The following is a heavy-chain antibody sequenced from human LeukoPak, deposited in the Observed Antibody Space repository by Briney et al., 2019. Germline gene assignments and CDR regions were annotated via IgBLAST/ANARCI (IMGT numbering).Heavy chain of an antibody. Sequence: EPSETLSLTCAVYGGSFSGYYWTWIRQPPGKALEWIGEINHTGNTNYNPSLKSRLTISVDTSKNHSSLNLTSMTAADTALYFCARGYYDRSGYYYFDYWGQGTLVTVSS. D-gene: IGHD3-22*01. J-gene: IGHJ4*02. V-gene: IGHV4-34*01. CDR3: ARGYYDRSGYYYFDY. CDR2: INHTGNT. CDR1: GGSFSGYY.